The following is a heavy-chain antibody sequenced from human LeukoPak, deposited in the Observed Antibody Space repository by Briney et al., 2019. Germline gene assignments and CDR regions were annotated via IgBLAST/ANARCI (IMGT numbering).Heavy chain of an antibody. CDR1: GFTFSSYN. D-gene: IGHD2-15*01. J-gene: IGHJ4*02. Sequence: GGSLRLSCAASGFTFSSYNMNRVRQAPGKGLEWVSSISTSSSYIYYADSVKGRFTISRDNARNSLYLQMNSLRAEDTAVYYGAGDHEEYCSGGSCSRFDYWGQGTLVTVSS. CDR3: AGDHEEYCSGGSCSRFDY. V-gene: IGHV3-21*01. CDR2: ISTSSSYI.